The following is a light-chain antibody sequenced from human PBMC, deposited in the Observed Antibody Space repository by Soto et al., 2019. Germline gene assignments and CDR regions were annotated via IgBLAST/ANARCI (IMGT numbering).Light chain of an antibody. V-gene: IGKV1-39*01. Sequence: DIQMTQSPSSLSASVGDRVTISCRARQSISSYLNWYQQKPGKAPKLLISAAFSLQSGVPSRFSGSGSGTDFTLTISSLQPEDSATYYCQQSYSTPRTFGQGTKVEIK. CDR1: QSISSY. J-gene: IGKJ1*01. CDR2: AAF. CDR3: QQSYSTPRT.